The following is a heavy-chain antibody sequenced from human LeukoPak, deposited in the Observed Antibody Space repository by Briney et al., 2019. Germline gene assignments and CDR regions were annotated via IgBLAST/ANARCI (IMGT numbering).Heavy chain of an antibody. Sequence: ASVKVSCKASGYTFTSYGISWVRQAPGQGLEWMGWISAYNGNTNYAQKLQGRVTMTTDTSTSTAYMELRSLRSDDTAVYYCARDYTYYYDSSGYLRYYYYYYYMDVWGKGTTVTVSS. CDR3: ARDYTYYYDSSGYLRYYYYYYYMDV. D-gene: IGHD3-22*01. J-gene: IGHJ6*03. CDR1: GYTFTSYG. CDR2: ISAYNGNT. V-gene: IGHV1-18*01.